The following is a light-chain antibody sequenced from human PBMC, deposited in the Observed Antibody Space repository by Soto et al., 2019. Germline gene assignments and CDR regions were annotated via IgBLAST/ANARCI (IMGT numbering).Light chain of an antibody. Sequence: QSVLTQPSSMSGSPGQSITISCTGTSSDIGAYEHVSWYQQRPGRAPKVLIYDVRIRPSEVSNRFSGSKSGDTASLTFSGLQAEDEAVYYCASKTTSSTVLFGGGTKLTVL. CDR3: ASKTTSSTVL. CDR1: SSDIGAYEH. V-gene: IGLV2-14*03. CDR2: DVR. J-gene: IGLJ2*01.